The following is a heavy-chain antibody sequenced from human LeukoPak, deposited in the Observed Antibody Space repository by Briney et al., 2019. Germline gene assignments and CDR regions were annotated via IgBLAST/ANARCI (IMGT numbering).Heavy chain of an antibody. CDR2: ISTTGGTT. D-gene: IGHD5-18*01. J-gene: IGHJ4*02. Sequence: GGSLRLSCAASGLTFSSYGMSWVRQAPGRGLEWVSAISTTGGTTYYADSVKGRFTISRDNAKNSLYLQMNSLRAEDTAVYYCARDRGGYSYGPYDYWGQGTLVTVSS. CDR1: GLTFSSYG. V-gene: IGHV3-48*04. CDR3: ARDRGGYSYGPYDY.